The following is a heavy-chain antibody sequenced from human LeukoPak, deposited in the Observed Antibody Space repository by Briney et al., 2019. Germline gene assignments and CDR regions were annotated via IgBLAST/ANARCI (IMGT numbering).Heavy chain of an antibody. CDR2: ISGSGGST. CDR1: GFTFSSYA. V-gene: IGHV3-23*01. CDR3: AKAGSGWYRDYFDY. Sequence: GGSLRLSCAASGFTFSSYAMSWXRQAPGKGLEWVXXISGSGGSTYYADSVKGRFTISRDNSKNTLYLQMNSLRAEDTAVYYCAKAGSGWYRDYFDYWGQGTLVTVSS. J-gene: IGHJ4*02. D-gene: IGHD6-19*01.